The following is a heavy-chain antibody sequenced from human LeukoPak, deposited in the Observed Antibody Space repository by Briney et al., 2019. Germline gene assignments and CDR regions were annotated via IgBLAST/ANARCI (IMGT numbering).Heavy chain of an antibody. J-gene: IGHJ4*02. Sequence: ASVKISCKAPGYIFTNHFVHWVRQAPGQGLQWMGIISPSGDTTTYAQKFVGRVTLTRDTSTSTVYLDLRSLESEDTALYYCVRAGDQYFDVGGQGIQVTVSS. CDR2: ISPSGDTT. CDR3: VRAGDQYFDV. CDR1: GYIFTNHF. V-gene: IGHV1-46*01. D-gene: IGHD7-27*01.